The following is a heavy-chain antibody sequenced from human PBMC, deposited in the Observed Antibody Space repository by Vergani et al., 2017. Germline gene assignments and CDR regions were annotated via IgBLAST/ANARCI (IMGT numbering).Heavy chain of an antibody. CDR1: GFTFSSYA. J-gene: IGHJ6*02. V-gene: IGHV3-23*01. CDR3: AKARDSDCKGGNCYSYYYGLDL. CDR2: ISGSGGST. Sequence: EVQLLESGGGLVQPGGSLRLSCAASGFTFSSYAMSWVRQAPGKGLEWVSAISGSGGSTYYADSVKGRFTISRDNSKDTLYLQMNSLRVEDTAIYYCAKARDSDCKGGNCYSYYYGLDLWGQGTTVTVSS. D-gene: IGHD2-15*01.